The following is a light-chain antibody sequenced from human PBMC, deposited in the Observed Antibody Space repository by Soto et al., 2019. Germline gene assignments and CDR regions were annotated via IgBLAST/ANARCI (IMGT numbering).Light chain of an antibody. V-gene: IGLV1-44*01. Sequence: QSVLIQPPSVSGTPGQRVTITCSGSRSNIGTKTVNWYQKLPGSAPKLLIYDNNQRPSGVPDRFSGSKSGTSASLAISGLQSEDEAEYDCATWDDSVKGWVFGGGTRLTVL. CDR3: ATWDDSVKGWV. CDR1: RSNIGTKT. J-gene: IGLJ3*02. CDR2: DNN.